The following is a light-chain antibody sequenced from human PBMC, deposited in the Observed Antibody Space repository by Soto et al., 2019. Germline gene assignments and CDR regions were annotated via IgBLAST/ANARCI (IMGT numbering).Light chain of an antibody. CDR2: GNT. J-gene: IGLJ2*01. V-gene: IGLV1-40*01. CDR1: SSNIGAGYD. CDR3: QSYDSSRSGCGV. Sequence: QSVLTQPPSMSGAPGQRVTISCTGSSSNIGAGYDVHWYRQLPGTAPKLLIYGNTNRPSGVPDRFSGSKSGTSASLAITGLQAEDEADYYCQSYDSSRSGCGVFGGGTKLTVL.